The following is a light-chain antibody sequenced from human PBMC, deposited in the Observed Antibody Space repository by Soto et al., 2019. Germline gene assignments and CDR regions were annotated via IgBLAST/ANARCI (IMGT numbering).Light chain of an antibody. CDR2: EVS. CDR3: SSYTGTSALIL. CDR1: SSDVGGYDY. Sequence: QSVVTQPASVSGSPGQSITISCTGTSSDVGGYDYVSWYQQYPGKAPRLIIYEVSNRPSGVSNRFSGSKSGNTASLTISGLRAKDEGDYFCSSYTGTSALILFGGGTKLTVL. V-gene: IGLV2-14*01. J-gene: IGLJ2*01.